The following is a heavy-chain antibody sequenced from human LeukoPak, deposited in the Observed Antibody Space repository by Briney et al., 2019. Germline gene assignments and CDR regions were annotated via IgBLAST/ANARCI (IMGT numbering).Heavy chain of an antibody. CDR2: IFHSGKT. D-gene: IGHD2-21*01. CDR1: GYSISSGYY. V-gene: IGHV4-38-2*01. J-gene: IGHJ1*01. CDR3: ARGDIPDF. Sequence: PETLSLTYGVSGYSISSGYYWGWIRQSPGKGLEWIGSIFHSGKTYYNLSLKSRVTISVDTSKNQFSLKLSSVTAADTAVYYCARGDIPDFWGQGTLVTVSS.